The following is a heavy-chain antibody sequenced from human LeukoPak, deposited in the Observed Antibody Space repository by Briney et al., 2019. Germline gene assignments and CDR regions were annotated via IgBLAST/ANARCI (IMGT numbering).Heavy chain of an antibody. CDR1: GYTFTGYY. J-gene: IGHJ5*02. Sequence: GASVKVSCKASGYTFTGYYMHWVRQAPGQGLEWMGWINPNSGGTNYAQKFQGRVTMTRDTSISTAYMELSRLRSDDTAVYYCARPITMIVVADNWFDPWGQGTLVTVSS. V-gene: IGHV1-2*02. D-gene: IGHD3-22*01. CDR3: ARPITMIVVADNWFDP. CDR2: INPNSGGT.